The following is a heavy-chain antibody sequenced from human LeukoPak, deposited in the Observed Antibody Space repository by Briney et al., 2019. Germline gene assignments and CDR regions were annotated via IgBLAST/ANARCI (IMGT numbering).Heavy chain of an antibody. D-gene: IGHD3-16*01. CDR1: GGTFSSYA. CDR3: ARDFTPGDFYYYYYGMDV. CDR2: IIPIFGIA. V-gene: IGHV1-69*04. Sequence: SVKVSCKASGGTFSSYAISWVRQAPGQGLEWMGRIIPIFGIANYAQKFQGRVTITADKSTSTAYMELSSLRSEDTAVYYCARDFTPGDFYYYYYGMDVWGQGTTVTVSS. J-gene: IGHJ6*02.